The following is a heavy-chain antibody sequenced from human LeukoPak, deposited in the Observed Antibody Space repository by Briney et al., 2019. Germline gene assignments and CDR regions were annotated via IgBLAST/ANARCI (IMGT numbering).Heavy chain of an antibody. CDR2: ISGSGSTI. CDR1: EFTLSNYP. CDR3: ARQTTVTLFNWFDP. D-gene: IGHD4-17*01. Sequence: GGSLRLSCAASEFTLSNYPMNWVRQAPGRGLEWLSYISGSGSTIYYADSVKGRFTISRDNTKNSLYLQMNSLRAEDTAVYYCARQTTVTLFNWFDPWGQGTLVTVSS. J-gene: IGHJ5*02. V-gene: IGHV3-48*04.